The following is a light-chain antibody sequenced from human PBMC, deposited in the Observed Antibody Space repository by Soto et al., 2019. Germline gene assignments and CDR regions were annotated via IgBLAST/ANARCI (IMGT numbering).Light chain of an antibody. CDR2: DVS. CDR3: SSYTSSSTLGV. J-gene: IGLJ1*01. V-gene: IGLV2-14*01. Sequence: QSVLTPPASVSWSPGQSITISCTGTSSDVGGYNYVSWYQQHPGKAPKLMIYDVSNRPSGVSNRFSGSKSGNTASLTISGLQAEDEADYYCSSYTSSSTLGVFGTGTKVTVL. CDR1: SSDVGGYNY.